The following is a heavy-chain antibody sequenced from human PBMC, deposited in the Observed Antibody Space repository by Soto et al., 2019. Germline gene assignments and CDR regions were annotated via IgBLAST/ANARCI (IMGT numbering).Heavy chain of an antibody. J-gene: IGHJ6*02. V-gene: IGHV3-73*01. D-gene: IGHD3-22*01. Sequence: GGSLRLSCAASGFTFSGSAMHWVRQASGKGLEWVGRIRSKANSYATAYAASVKGRFTISRHASKNTAYLQMNSLKTEDTAVYYCTRQNFGYYYDSSGYYYPSGMDVWGQGTTVTVSS. CDR2: IRSKANSYAT. CDR3: TRQNFGYYYDSSGYYYPSGMDV. CDR1: GFTFSGSA.